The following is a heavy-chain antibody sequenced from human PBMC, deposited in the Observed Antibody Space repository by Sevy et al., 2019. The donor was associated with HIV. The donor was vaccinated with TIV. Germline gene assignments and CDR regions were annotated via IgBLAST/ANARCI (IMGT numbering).Heavy chain of an antibody. D-gene: IGHD6-19*01. Sequence: GGSLRLSCAASGFTFSSAWMSWVRQAPGKGLEWVGRIKSKTDGGTTDYAAPVKGRFTISRDDSKNTLYLQMNSLKTEDTAVYYCTICPLYSSGYVDYWGQGTLVTVSS. J-gene: IGHJ4*02. CDR1: GFTFSSAW. CDR2: IKSKTDGGTT. V-gene: IGHV3-15*01. CDR3: TICPLYSSGYVDY.